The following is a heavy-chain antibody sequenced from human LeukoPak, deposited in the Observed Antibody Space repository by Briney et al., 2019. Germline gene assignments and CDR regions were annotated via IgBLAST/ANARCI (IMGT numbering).Heavy chain of an antibody. D-gene: IGHD3-3*01. CDR1: GYTFTSYG. V-gene: IGHV1-18*01. CDR2: ISAYNGNT. Sequence: ASVKVSCTASGYTFTSYGISWVRQAPGQGLEWMGWISAYNGNTNYAQKLQGRVTMTTDTSTSTAYMELRSLRSDDTAVYYCARDLEIWGPKRSYGKYYDDWFDPWGQGTLVTVSS. J-gene: IGHJ5*02. CDR3: ARDLEIWGPKRSYGKYYDDWFDP.